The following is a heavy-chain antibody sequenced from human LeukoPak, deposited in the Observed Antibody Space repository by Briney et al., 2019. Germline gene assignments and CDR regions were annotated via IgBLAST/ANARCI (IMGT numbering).Heavy chain of an antibody. J-gene: IGHJ5*02. V-gene: IGHV4-34*01. CDR3: ARRLARVRGPQGWFDP. Sequence: SETLSLTCAVYGGSFSGYYWSWIRQPPGKGLEWIGEINHSGSTNYNPSLKSRVTISVDTSKNQFSLKLSSVTAADTAVYYCARRLARVRGPQGWFDPWGQGTLVTVSS. CDR1: GGSFSGYY. CDR2: INHSGST. D-gene: IGHD3-10*01.